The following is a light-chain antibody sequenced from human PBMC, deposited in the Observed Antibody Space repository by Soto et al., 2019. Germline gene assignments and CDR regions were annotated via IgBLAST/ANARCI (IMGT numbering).Light chain of an antibody. Sequence: DIQMTQSPSTLSASVGDRVTITCRASQSISSWVAWYQQKPGKAPNLLIYDASPLESGVPSRFSGSGSGTEFTLTISSLQPDDFATYHCQQYNTYPTFGQGTKVDIK. V-gene: IGKV1-5*01. CDR2: DAS. J-gene: IGKJ1*01. CDR1: QSISSW. CDR3: QQYNTYPT.